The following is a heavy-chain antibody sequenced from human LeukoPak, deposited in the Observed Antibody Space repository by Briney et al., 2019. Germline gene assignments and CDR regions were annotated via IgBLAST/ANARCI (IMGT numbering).Heavy chain of an antibody. CDR2: IYYSGST. CDR1: GGSISSGGYY. V-gene: IGHV4-31*03. D-gene: IGHD5-18*01. CDR3: ARGLYSYGYFFGY. Sequence: SETLSLTCTVSGGSISSGGYYWSWIRQHPGKGLEWIGYIYYSGSTYYNPPLKSRVTISVDTSKNQFSLKLSSVTAADTAVYYCARGLYSYGYFFGYWGQGTLVTVSS. J-gene: IGHJ4*02.